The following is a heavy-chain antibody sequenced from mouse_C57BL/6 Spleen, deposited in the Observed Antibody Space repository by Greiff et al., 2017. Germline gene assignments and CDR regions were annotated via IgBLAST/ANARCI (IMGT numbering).Heavy chain of an antibody. CDR3: TRERGVYDSSLYAMDY. V-gene: IGHV5-9-1*02. CDR1: GFTFSSYA. D-gene: IGHD1-1*01. CDR2: ISSGGDYI. J-gene: IGHJ4*01. Sequence: EVMLVESGEGLVKPGGSLKLSCAASGFTFSSYAMSWVRQTPEKRLEWVAYISSGGDYIYYADTVKGRFTISRANARNTLYLQMSSLKSEDTAMYYCTRERGVYDSSLYAMDYWGQGTSVTVSS.